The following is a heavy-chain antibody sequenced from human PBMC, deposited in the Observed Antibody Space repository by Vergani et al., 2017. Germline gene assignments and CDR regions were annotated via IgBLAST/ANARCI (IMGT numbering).Heavy chain of an antibody. CDR2: ISGDGGST. CDR1: GLTFDDYD. CDR3: ATLGYYGMDV. J-gene: IGHJ6*02. V-gene: IGHV3-43*02. Sequence: DVQLVESGGGVVQPGGSLRLSCAASGLTFDDYDMHGVRQAPGKGLEGVSLISGDGGSTYYADSVKGRFTISRDNSKNSLYLQMNSLRTEDTALYYCATLGYYGMDVWGQGTTVTVSS.